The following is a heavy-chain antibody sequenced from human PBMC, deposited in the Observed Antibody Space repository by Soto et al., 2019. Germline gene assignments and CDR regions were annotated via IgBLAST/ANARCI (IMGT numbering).Heavy chain of an antibody. J-gene: IGHJ6*02. Sequence: PSETLSLTCAAYGGSFSGFSWRGIRQPPGKGLEWLGEINHSGGIAYNPSLQSRVTISLDTSKKQFSLKLTSMTAADTAVYYCARGEYSYGLYCYYGMAVWGQGTMVTVSS. D-gene: IGHD5-18*01. CDR1: GGSFSGFS. CDR2: INHSGGI. CDR3: ARGEYSYGLYCYYGMAV. V-gene: IGHV4-34*01.